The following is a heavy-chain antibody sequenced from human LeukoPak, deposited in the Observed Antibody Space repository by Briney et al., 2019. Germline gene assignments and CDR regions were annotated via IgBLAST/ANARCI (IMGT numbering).Heavy chain of an antibody. CDR1: GFTFSSYE. D-gene: IGHD3-22*01. CDR3: ARDIPNRVVVITTADY. J-gene: IGHJ4*02. V-gene: IGHV3-48*03. Sequence: GGSLRLSCAASGFTFSSYEMNWVRQAPGKGLEWVSYISSSGSTIYYADSVKGRFTISRDNAKNSLYLQMKSLRAEDTAVYYCARDIPNRVVVITTADYWGQGTLVTVSS. CDR2: ISSSGSTI.